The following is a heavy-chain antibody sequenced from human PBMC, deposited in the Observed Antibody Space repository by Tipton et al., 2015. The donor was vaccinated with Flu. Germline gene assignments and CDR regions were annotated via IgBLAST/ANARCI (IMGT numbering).Heavy chain of an antibody. CDR3: ARDRWEYASGFDP. D-gene: IGHD6-19*01. Sequence: TLSLTCTVSGYSISSRYYWGWIRQPPGKGLEWIGEINHSVSTHYNSSLKSRVTMSVDSSKNQFSLRLTSVTAADTAVYYCARDRWEYASGFDPWGQGTPVTVSP. CDR2: INHSVST. CDR1: GYSISSRYY. V-gene: IGHV4-38-2*02. J-gene: IGHJ5*02.